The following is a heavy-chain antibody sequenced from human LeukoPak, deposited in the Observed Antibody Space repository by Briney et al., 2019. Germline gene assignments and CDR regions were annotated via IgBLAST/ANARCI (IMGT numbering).Heavy chain of an antibody. CDR1: GYTLTEFA. J-gene: IGHJ3*02. D-gene: IGHD1-26*01. CDR2: FDPEEGET. V-gene: IGHV1-24*01. CDR3: ARWILSGSYLGGAFDI. Sequence: GASVKVSCKISGYTLTEFAMHWVRQAPGKGLEWVGGFDPEEGETVYAQKLQGRVTMTTDTSTSTAYMELRSLRSDDTAVYYCARWILSGSYLGGAFDIWGQGAMVTVSS.